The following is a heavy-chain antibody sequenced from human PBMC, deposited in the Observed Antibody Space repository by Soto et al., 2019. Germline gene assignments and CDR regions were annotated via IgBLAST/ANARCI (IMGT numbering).Heavy chain of an antibody. Sequence: QLQLQESGPGLVKPSETLSLTCTVSGGSISSSSYYWGWIRQPPGKGLEWIGSIYYSGSTYYNPSLKSRVTISVDTSKNQFSLKLSSVTAADTAVYYCARHAGLRRAMVRGKYYFDYWGQGTLVTVSS. CDR2: IYYSGST. V-gene: IGHV4-39*01. CDR3: ARHAGLRRAMVRGKYYFDY. J-gene: IGHJ4*02. CDR1: GGSISSSSYY. D-gene: IGHD3-10*01.